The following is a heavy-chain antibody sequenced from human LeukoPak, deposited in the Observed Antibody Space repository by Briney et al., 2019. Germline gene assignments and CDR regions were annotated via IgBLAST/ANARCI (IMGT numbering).Heavy chain of an antibody. CDR2: IIPIFGTA. CDR3: AREGYTPQNSSGWYSLDAFDI. V-gene: IGHV1-69*05. D-gene: IGHD6-19*01. Sequence: ASVKVSCKASGGTFSSYAISWVRQAPGQGLEWMGGIIPIFGTANYAQKFQGRVTITTDESTSTAYMELSSLRSEDTAVYYCAREGYTPQNSSGWYSLDAFDIWGQGTMVTVSS. CDR1: GGTFSSYA. J-gene: IGHJ3*02.